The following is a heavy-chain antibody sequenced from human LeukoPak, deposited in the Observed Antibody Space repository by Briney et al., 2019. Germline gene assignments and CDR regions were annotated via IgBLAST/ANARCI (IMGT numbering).Heavy chain of an antibody. J-gene: IGHJ4*02. V-gene: IGHV3-23*01. CDR2: ISGSAGST. D-gene: IGHD6-19*01. Sequence: GGSLRLSCAASGFTFSSYVMSWVRQAPGKGLEWVSSISGSAGSTYYTDSVKGRFAISRDNSKNTLYLQMNSLRDEDTSVYYCAKDQQWLEYFDYWGQGILVTVSS. CDR1: GFTFSSYV. CDR3: AKDQQWLEYFDY.